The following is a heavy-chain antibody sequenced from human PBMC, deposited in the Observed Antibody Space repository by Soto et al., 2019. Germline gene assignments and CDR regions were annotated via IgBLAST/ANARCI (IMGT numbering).Heavy chain of an antibody. J-gene: IGHJ4*02. CDR3: ATSSGSGYRAFDY. CDR2: VNPILSLS. Sequence: QVQLVQSGAEVKRPGSSVKVSCKASGDTFSFYSINWVRQAPGLGLEWMGRVNPILSLSNYAQRFQGRVTMPADKSTSTAYMVISSLRSEDTAIYYCATSSGSGYRAFDYWGQGAQIIVSS. D-gene: IGHD3-10*01. CDR1: GDTFSFYS. V-gene: IGHV1-69*02.